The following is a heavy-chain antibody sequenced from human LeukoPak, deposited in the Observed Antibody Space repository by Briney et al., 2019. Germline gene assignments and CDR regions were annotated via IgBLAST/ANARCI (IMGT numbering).Heavy chain of an antibody. J-gene: IGHJ3*02. D-gene: IGHD6-13*01. CDR2: FDPEDGET. V-gene: IGHV1-24*01. Sequence: ASVKVSCKVSGYTLTELSMHRVRQAPGKGLEWMGGFDPEDGETIYAQKFQGRVTMTEDTSTDTAYMELSSLRSEDTAVYYCATKVAAAAAGAFDIWGQGTMVTVSS. CDR1: GYTLTELS. CDR3: ATKVAAAAAGAFDI.